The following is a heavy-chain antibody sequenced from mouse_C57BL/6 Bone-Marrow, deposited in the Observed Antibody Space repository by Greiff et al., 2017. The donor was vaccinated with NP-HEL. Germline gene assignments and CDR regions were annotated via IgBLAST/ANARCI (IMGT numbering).Heavy chain of an antibody. D-gene: IGHD1-1*01. CDR2: IYPGDGDT. CDR3: ASHYYGSSLFGY. J-gene: IGHJ2*01. CDR1: GYAFSSSW. Sequence: VQLQQSGPELVKPGASVKISCKASGYAFSSSWMNWVKQRPGKGLEWIGRIYPGDGDTNYNGKFKGKATLTADKSSSTAYMQLSSLTSEDSAVYFCASHYYGSSLFGYWGQGTTLTVSS. V-gene: IGHV1-82*01.